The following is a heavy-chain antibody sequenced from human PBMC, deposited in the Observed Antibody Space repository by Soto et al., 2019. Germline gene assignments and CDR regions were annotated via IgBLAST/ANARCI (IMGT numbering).Heavy chain of an antibody. Sequence: XSVKGSCKASVYTCTHYYIHCVRQAPGQGLEWMGIINPNGGITTYAQKFRAGFTMTRDTSTSTVYLELSSLRSEDSATYYCATSVNSAMAFEYWSQGTLVTVS. CDR2: INPNGGIT. V-gene: IGHV1-46*01. D-gene: IGHD5-18*01. CDR3: ATSVNSAMAFEY. CDR1: VYTCTHYY. J-gene: IGHJ4*02.